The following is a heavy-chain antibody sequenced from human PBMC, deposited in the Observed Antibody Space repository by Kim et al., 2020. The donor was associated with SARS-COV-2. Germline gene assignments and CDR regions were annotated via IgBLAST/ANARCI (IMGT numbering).Heavy chain of an antibody. V-gene: IGHV1-18*01. Sequence: ASVKVSCKASGYTFTSYGISWVRQAPGQGLEWMGWISAYNGNTNYAQKLQGRVTMTTDTSTSTAYMELRSLRSDDTAVYYCSRVESITMVRGVIDWFDPWGQGTLVTVSS. D-gene: IGHD3-10*01. CDR2: ISAYNGNT. J-gene: IGHJ5*02. CDR3: SRVESITMVRGVIDWFDP. CDR1: GYTFTSYG.